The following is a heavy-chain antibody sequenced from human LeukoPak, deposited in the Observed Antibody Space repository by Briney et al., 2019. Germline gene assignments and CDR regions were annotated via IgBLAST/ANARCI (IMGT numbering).Heavy chain of an antibody. CDR3: AGVNYRSGSHSSWFDP. CDR2: ISDSGSP. D-gene: IGHD3-10*01. Sequence: SETLSLTCTVSGGSISGYYWSWIREPPGKGLDWIGYISDSGSPNYNPSLKSRVTISVDTSKNQFSLKLPSVTAADTAVYYCAGVNYRSGSHSSWFDPWGQGTLVTVSS. J-gene: IGHJ5*02. CDR1: GGSISGYY. V-gene: IGHV4-59*08.